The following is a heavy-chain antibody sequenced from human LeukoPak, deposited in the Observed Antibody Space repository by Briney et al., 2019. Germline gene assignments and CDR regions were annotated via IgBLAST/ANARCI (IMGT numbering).Heavy chain of an antibody. CDR3: ARVRYQLLYRGESDAFDI. V-gene: IGHV4-34*01. CDR1: GGSFSGYY. D-gene: IGHD2-2*02. CDR2: INHGGST. Sequence: SETLSLTCAVYGGSFSGYYWSWIRQPPGKGLEWIGEINHGGSTNYNPSLKGRVTISVDTSKNQFSLKLSSVTAADTAVYYCARVRYQLLYRGESDAFDIWGQGTMVTVSS. J-gene: IGHJ3*02.